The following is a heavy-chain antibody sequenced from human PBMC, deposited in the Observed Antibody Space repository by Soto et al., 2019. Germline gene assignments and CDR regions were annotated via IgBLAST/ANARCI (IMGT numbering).Heavy chain of an antibody. D-gene: IGHD3-22*01. Sequence: PGESLKISCKGSGYSFSSYWISWVRQMPGKGLEWMGRIDPSDSYTNYSPSFEGHVTISADKSISTAYLQWSSLKASDTAIYYCARRNIVVEDSWFDPWGQGTLVTAPQ. V-gene: IGHV5-10-1*01. CDR3: ARRNIVVEDSWFDP. CDR2: IDPSDSYT. J-gene: IGHJ5*02. CDR1: GYSFSSYW.